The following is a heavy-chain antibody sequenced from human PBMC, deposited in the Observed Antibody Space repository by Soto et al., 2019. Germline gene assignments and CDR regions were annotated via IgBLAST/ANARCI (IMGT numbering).Heavy chain of an antibody. D-gene: IGHD1-26*01. Sequence: PGGSLRLSCAASGFSFNTYEMNWVRQAPGKGLGWVSYISSSGSTIYYADSVKGRFTVSRDNGKNSLYLQMNSLRAEDTAVYYCAYGGSCDYWGQGTQVTVSS. J-gene: IGHJ4*02. V-gene: IGHV3-48*03. CDR3: AYGGSCDY. CDR2: ISSSGSTI. CDR1: GFSFNTYE.